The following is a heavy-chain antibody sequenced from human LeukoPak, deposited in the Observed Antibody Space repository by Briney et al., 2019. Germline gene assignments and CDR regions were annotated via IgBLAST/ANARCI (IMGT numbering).Heavy chain of an antibody. Sequence: GGSLRRSCVASGFTFSSYGISWVRQAPGKGLEWFSGLDNNGDNTYYAESVKGRFTISRDNSKNTLYLQMNSLRVEDTAVYYCAKIAETSGTYGQGFDYWGQGTLVTVSS. V-gene: IGHV3-23*01. J-gene: IGHJ4*02. CDR1: GFTFSSYG. CDR2: LDNNGDNT. CDR3: AKIAETSGTYGQGFDY. D-gene: IGHD1-26*01.